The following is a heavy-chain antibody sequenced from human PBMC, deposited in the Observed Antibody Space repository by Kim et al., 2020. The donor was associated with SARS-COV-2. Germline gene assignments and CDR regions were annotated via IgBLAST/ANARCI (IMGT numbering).Heavy chain of an antibody. CDR1: GGSISSGSYY. CDR2: IYTSGST. Sequence: SETLSLTCTVSGGSISSGSYYWSWIRQPAGKGLEWIGRIYTSGSTNYNPSLKSRVTISVDTSKNQFSLKLSSVTAADTAVYYCAREGWIVVGDLAEYYYYYYGMDVWGQGTTVTVSS. J-gene: IGHJ6*02. CDR3: AREGWIVVGDLAEYYYYYYGMDV. D-gene: IGHD2-15*01. V-gene: IGHV4-61*02.